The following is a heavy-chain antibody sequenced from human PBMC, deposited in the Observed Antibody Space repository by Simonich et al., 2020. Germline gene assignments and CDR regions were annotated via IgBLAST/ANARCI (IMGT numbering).Heavy chain of an antibody. CDR1: GLTFSSYW. Sequence: EVQLVESGGGLVQPGGSLRLSCAASGLTFSSYWMHWVRQAPGKGLVGGARIKSVGSDTIYADSVKGHFTISRDNAKNTLYRQMNSLSAEDTAVYYCARNRLDYWGQGTLVTVSS. CDR3: ARNRLDY. J-gene: IGHJ4*02. CDR2: IKSVGSDT. V-gene: IGHV3-74*01.